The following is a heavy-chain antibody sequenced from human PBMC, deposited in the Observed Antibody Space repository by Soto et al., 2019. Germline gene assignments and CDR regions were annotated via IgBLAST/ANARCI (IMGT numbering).Heavy chain of an antibody. J-gene: IGHJ5*02. D-gene: IGHD6-13*01. CDR1: GGSFSGYY. V-gene: IGHV4-34*01. CDR3: ARESGRIAGGWFDP. Sequence: SETLSLTCAVYGGSFSGYYWSWIRQPPGKGLEWIGEINHSGSTNYNPSLKSRVTISVDTSKNQFSLKLSSVTAADTAVYYCARESGRIAGGWFDPWGQGTRVTVSS. CDR2: INHSGST.